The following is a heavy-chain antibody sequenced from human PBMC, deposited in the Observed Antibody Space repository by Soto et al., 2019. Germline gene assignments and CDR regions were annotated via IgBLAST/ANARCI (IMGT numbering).Heavy chain of an antibody. CDR3: ARTYYYDSSGYYFINRSDAFDI. Sequence: GGSLRLSCASSGFTFSSYAMHLVRQAPGKGLEWVAVISYDGSNKYYADSVKGRFTISRDNSKNTLYLQMNSLRAEDTAVYYCARTYYYDSSGYYFINRSDAFDIWGQGTMVTVSS. CDR1: GFTFSSYA. CDR2: ISYDGSNK. D-gene: IGHD3-22*01. J-gene: IGHJ3*02. V-gene: IGHV3-30-3*01.